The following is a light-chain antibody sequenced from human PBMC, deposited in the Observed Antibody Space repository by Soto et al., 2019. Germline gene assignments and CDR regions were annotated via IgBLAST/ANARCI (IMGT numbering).Light chain of an antibody. V-gene: IGKV1-5*03. CDR3: QQYDRFPYT. Sequence: DIQMTQSPSTLSASVGDTVTITCRASQSISNWLAWSQQKPGQATKLLIHKASTLESGVPSRFSGSGSGTEFTLNISSLQPDDFATFYCQQYDRFPYTFGQGTKLDIK. CDR2: KAS. J-gene: IGKJ2*01. CDR1: QSISNW.